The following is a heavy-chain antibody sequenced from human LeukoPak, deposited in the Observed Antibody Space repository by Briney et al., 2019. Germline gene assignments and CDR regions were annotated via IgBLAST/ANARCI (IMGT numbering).Heavy chain of an antibody. V-gene: IGHV3-64*04. CDR3: AKAQTYYYDSSGYYRSYYYYGMDV. CDR2: ISSNGGST. J-gene: IGHJ6*02. Sequence: AGGSLRLSCSASGFTFSSYAMHWVRQAPGKGLEYVSAISSNGGSTYYADSVKGRFTISRDNPKNTLYLQMNSLRAEDTAVYYCAKAQTYYYDSSGYYRSYYYYGMDVWGQGTTVTVSS. CDR1: GFTFSSYA. D-gene: IGHD3-22*01.